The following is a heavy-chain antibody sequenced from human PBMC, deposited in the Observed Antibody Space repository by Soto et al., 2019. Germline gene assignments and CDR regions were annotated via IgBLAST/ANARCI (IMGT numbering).Heavy chain of an antibody. Sequence: WGSLILSCAASGLTFSSYAMSWVRQARGKGLEWVSAISGSGGSTYYADSVKGRFTISRDNSKNTLYLQMNSLRAEDTAVYYCAKDYYDSSGYSAKIDYWGQGTLVTVSS. CDR2: ISGSGGST. D-gene: IGHD3-22*01. CDR3: AKDYYDSSGYSAKIDY. CDR1: GLTFSSYA. J-gene: IGHJ4*02. V-gene: IGHV3-23*01.